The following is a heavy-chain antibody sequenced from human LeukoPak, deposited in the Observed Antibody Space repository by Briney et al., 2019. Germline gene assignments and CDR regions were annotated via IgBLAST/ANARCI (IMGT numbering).Heavy chain of an antibody. CDR2: INHSGST. CDR1: GGSFSGYY. D-gene: IGHD2-8*01. CDR3: ARYCTNGVCYDFDY. V-gene: IGHV4-34*01. Sequence: SETLSLTCAVYGGSFSGYYWSWIRQPPGKGLEWIGEINHSGSTNYNPSLKSRVTISVDTSKNQFSLKLSSVTAADTAVYYCARYCTNGVCYDFDYWGQETLVTVSS. J-gene: IGHJ4*02.